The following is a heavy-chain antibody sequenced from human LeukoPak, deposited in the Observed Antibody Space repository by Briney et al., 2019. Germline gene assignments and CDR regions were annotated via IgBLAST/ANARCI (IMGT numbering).Heavy chain of an antibody. D-gene: IGHD1-1*01. V-gene: IGHV1-2*02. Sequence: ASVKVSCKASGYTFTGYYIYWVRQAPGQGLEWMGWINPNSGGTNYAQKFQGRVTMTRDTSISTAYMELSRLRSDDTAVYYCARNWNNWFDPWGQGALVTVSS. CDR1: GYTFTGYY. CDR2: INPNSGGT. J-gene: IGHJ5*02. CDR3: ARNWNNWFDP.